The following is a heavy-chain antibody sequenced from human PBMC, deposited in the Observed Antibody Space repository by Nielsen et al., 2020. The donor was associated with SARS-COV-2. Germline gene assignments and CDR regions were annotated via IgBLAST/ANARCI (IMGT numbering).Heavy chain of an antibody. CDR2: IYYSGST. Sequence: LRLSCTVSGGSISSGGYYWSWIRQHPGKGLEWIGYIYYSGSTYYNPSLKSRVTISVDTSKNQFSLKLSSVTAADTAVYYCAKGQTYYYGSGSPLYGMDVWGQGTTVTVSS. CDR1: GGSISSGGYY. D-gene: IGHD3-10*01. CDR3: AKGQTYYYGSGSPLYGMDV. V-gene: IGHV4-31*03. J-gene: IGHJ6*02.